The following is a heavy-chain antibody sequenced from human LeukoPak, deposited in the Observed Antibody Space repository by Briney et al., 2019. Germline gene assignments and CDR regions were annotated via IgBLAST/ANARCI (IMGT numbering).Heavy chain of an antibody. CDR2: ITTRSNTK. Sequence: GGSLRLSCAASGFTFSTYTMNWVRQAPGKGLEWVSYITTRSNTKLYADSVKGRFTISRDNAKNSLYLQMNSLRAEDTAVYYCARADWDTAMIDYWGQGTLVTVSS. CDR1: GFTFSTYT. V-gene: IGHV3-48*04. D-gene: IGHD5-18*01. J-gene: IGHJ4*02. CDR3: ARADWDTAMIDY.